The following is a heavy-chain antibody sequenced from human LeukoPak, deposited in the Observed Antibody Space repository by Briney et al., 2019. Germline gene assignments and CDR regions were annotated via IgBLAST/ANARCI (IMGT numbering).Heavy chain of an antibody. D-gene: IGHD3-16*01. CDR1: GGTFSSYA. J-gene: IGHJ4*02. V-gene: IGHV1-69*01. CDR2: IIPIFGTA. CDR3: ARRVWGSGLDY. Sequence: ASVKVSCKASGGTFSSYAISWVRQAPGQGLEWMGGIIPIFGTANYAQKFQGRVTITADESTSTAYMELSSLRSEDAAVYYCARRVWGSGLDYWGQGTLATVSS.